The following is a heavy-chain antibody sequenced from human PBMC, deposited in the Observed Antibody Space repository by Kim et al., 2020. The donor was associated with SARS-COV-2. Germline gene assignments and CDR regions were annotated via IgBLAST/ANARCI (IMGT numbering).Heavy chain of an antibody. Sequence: TTDNPSLQSRVTLSVDTSNNQFSLRLSSVTAADTAIYYCARGHSTSGYDYWGQGALVTVSS. CDR3: ARGHSTSGYDY. V-gene: IGHV4-34*01. J-gene: IGHJ4*02. D-gene: IGHD2-2*01. CDR2: T.